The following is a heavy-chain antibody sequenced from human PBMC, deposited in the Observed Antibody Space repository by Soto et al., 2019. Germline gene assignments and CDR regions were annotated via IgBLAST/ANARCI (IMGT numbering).Heavy chain of an antibody. Sequence: QITLKESGPTLVKPTQTLTLTCTFSGFSLSTSGVGVGWIRQPPGKALEWLALIYWDDDKRYSPSLKSRLTITKDTSKNQVVLTMTNMDPVDTATYYGAHSGDGSWYVDWYFDLWGRGTLVTVSS. CDR1: GFSLSTSGVG. D-gene: IGHD6-13*01. CDR3: AHSGDGSWYVDWYFDL. V-gene: IGHV2-5*02. J-gene: IGHJ2*01. CDR2: IYWDDDK.